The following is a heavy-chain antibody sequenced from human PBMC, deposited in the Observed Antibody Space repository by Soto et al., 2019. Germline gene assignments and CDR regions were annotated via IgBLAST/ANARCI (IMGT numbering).Heavy chain of an antibody. J-gene: IGHJ6*03. CDR1: GFTFSNAW. V-gene: IGHV3-15*01. D-gene: IGHD1-7*01. Sequence: GGSLRLSCAASGFTFSNAWMSWVRQAPGKGLEWVGRIKSKTDGGTTDYAAPVKGRFTISREDSKNTLYLQMNSLKTEDTAVYYCTTDTQGTTPYYYYYYYMDVWGKGTTVTVSS. CDR2: IKSKTDGGTT. CDR3: TTDTQGTTPYYYYYYYMDV.